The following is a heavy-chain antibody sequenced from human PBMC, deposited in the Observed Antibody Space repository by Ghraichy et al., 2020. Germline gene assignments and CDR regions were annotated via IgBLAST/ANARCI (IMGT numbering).Heavy chain of an antibody. CDR2: ISGSGGST. CDR3: AKSSDDYVWGSYRLDYFDY. V-gene: IGHV3-23*01. D-gene: IGHD3-16*02. J-gene: IGHJ4*02. Sequence: GGSLRLSCAASGFTFSSYAMSWVRQAPGKGLEWVSAISGSGGSTYYADSVKGRFTISRDNSKNTLYLQMNSLRAEDTAVYYCAKSSDDYVWGSYRLDYFDYWGQGTLVTVSS. CDR1: GFTFSSYA.